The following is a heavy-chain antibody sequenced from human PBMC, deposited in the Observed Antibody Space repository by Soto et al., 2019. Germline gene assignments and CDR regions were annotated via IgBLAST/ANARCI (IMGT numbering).Heavy chain of an antibody. CDR1: GFTFSSYA. D-gene: IGHD3-3*01. Sequence: EVQPLESGGGLVQPGGSLRLSCAASGFTFSSYAMSWVRQAPGKGLEWVSAISGSGGSTYYADSVKGRFTISRDNSKNTLYLQMNSLRAEDTAVYYCAKAGDKFLEWLFYYGMDVWGQGTTVTVSS. CDR3: AKAGDKFLEWLFYYGMDV. CDR2: ISGSGGST. V-gene: IGHV3-23*01. J-gene: IGHJ6*02.